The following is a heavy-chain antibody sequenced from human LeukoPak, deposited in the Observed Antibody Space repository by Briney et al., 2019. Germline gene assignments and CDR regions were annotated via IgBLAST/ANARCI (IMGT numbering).Heavy chain of an antibody. V-gene: IGHV1-24*01. D-gene: IGHD1-26*01. CDR2: FYPEDGET. CDR1: GYTLTELS. CDR3: ATNGGLVGADYYYYGMDV. Sequence: GASVKVSCKVSGYTLTELSMHWVRQAPGKGLEWMGGFYPEDGETIYAQKFQGRVTMTEDTSTDTAYMELSSLRSEDTAVYYCATNGGLVGADYYYYGMDVWGQGTTVTVSS. J-gene: IGHJ6*02.